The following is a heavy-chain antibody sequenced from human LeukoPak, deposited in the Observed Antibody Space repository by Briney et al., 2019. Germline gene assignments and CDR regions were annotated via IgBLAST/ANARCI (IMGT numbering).Heavy chain of an antibody. CDR1: GFTFSSYA. J-gene: IGHJ2*01. CDR3: AKPPRRWLVYFDL. CDR2: ISGSGGST. Sequence: PGGSLRLSCAASGFTFSSYAMSWVRQAPGKGLEWVSAISGSGGSTYYADSVEGRFTISRDNSKNTLYLQMNSLRAEDTAVYYCAKPPRRWLVYFDLWGRGTLVTVSS. D-gene: IGHD6-19*01. V-gene: IGHV3-23*01.